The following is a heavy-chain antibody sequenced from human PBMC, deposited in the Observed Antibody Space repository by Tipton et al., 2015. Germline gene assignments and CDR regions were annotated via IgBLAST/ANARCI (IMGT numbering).Heavy chain of an antibody. CDR3: ARGVGVKMGYTPGDFDY. J-gene: IGHJ4*02. CDR1: GVSISSRDYY. Sequence: TLSLTCSVSGVSISSRDYYWGWIRQRPGKGLEWIGYVFSSGSTNYNPSLKSRVTISLEASKNQFSLKLSSVTAADTAVYFCARGVGVKMGYTPGDFDYWGQGTLVTVSS. D-gene: IGHD5-12*01. CDR2: VFSSGST. V-gene: IGHV4-61*08.